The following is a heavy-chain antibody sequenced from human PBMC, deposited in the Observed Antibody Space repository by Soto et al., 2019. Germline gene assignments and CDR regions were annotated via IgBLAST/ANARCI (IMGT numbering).Heavy chain of an antibody. D-gene: IGHD6-19*01. CDR2: IYSGGST. CDR1: GFTVSSNY. CDR3: ARVGGSQWLVGNYYYGMDV. V-gene: IGHV3-53*01. J-gene: IGHJ6*02. Sequence: GGSLRLSCAASGFTVSSNYMSWVRQAPGKGLEWVSVIYSGGSTYYADSVKGRFTISRDNSKKRLYLQMNGLRAEDTAVYYCARVGGSQWLVGNYYYGMDVWGQGTTVTVSS.